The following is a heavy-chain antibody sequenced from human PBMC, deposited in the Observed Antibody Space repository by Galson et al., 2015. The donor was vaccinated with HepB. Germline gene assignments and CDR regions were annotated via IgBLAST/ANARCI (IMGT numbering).Heavy chain of an antibody. CDR2: IWYDGSNK. CDR3: ARSSGWYLGYAFDI. CDR1: GFTFSSYG. V-gene: IGHV3-33*08. J-gene: IGHJ3*02. D-gene: IGHD6-19*01. Sequence: SLRLSCAASGFTFSSYGMHWVRQAPGKGLEWVAVIWYDGSNKYHADSVKGRFTISRDNSKNTLYLQMNSLRAEDTAVYYCARSSGWYLGYAFDIWGQGTMVTVSS.